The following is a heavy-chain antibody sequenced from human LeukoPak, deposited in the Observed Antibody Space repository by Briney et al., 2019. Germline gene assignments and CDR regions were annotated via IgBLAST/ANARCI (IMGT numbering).Heavy chain of an antibody. CDR1: GYTFTNYY. CDR2: IIPIFGTA. D-gene: IGHD5-18*01. V-gene: IGHV1-69*05. Sequence: SVKVSCKSSGYTFTNYYVEWVRQAPGRGLEWMGGIIPIFGTANCAQKFQGRVTITTDESTSTAYMELSSLRSEDTAVYYCVRDRVRYRYPTFDYWGQGTLVTVCS. CDR3: VRDRVRYRYPTFDY. J-gene: IGHJ4*02.